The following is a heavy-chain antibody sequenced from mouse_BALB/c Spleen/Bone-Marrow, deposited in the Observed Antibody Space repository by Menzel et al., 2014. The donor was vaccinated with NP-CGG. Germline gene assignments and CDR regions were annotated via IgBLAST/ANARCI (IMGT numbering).Heavy chain of an antibody. Sequence: EVQLVESGGGLVQPGGSRKLSCAASGSTFSDYGMAWVRQAPGKGPEWVAFISNLAYSIYYADTVTGRFTISRENAKNTLYLEMSSLRSEDTAMYYCATIYYGNSYAMDYWGQGTSVTVSS. J-gene: IGHJ4*01. CDR1: GSTFSDYG. D-gene: IGHD2-1*01. CDR2: ISNLAYSI. V-gene: IGHV5-15*02. CDR3: ATIYYGNSYAMDY.